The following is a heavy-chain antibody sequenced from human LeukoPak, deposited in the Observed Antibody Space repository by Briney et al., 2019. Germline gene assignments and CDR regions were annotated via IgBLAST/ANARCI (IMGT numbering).Heavy chain of an antibody. CDR2: ISGSGGST. Sequence: GGSLRLSCAASGFTFSSYAMSWVRQAPGKGLEWVPAISGSGGSTYYADSVKGRFTISRDNSKNTLYLQMNSLRAEDTAVYYCAKGPRAYCSGGSCLFDYWGQGTLVTVSS. CDR3: AKGPRAYCSGGSCLFDY. CDR1: GFTFSSYA. J-gene: IGHJ4*02. V-gene: IGHV3-23*01. D-gene: IGHD2-15*01.